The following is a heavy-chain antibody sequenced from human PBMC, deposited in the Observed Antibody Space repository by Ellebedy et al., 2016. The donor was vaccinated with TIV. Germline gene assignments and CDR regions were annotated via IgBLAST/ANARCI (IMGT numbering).Heavy chain of an antibody. CDR3: AAYYGGRFDY. D-gene: IGHD4-23*01. V-gene: IGHV4-59*01. J-gene: IGHJ4*02. CDR2: IYYIGIT. Sequence: MPSETLSLTCNVSGGSISTFYWSWIRQHPGKGLEFIGYIYYIGITNYNPSLESRVAISIDTSENQFSLRLSSVTAADTAVYYCAAYYGGRFDYWGQGTLVTVSS. CDR1: GGSISTFY.